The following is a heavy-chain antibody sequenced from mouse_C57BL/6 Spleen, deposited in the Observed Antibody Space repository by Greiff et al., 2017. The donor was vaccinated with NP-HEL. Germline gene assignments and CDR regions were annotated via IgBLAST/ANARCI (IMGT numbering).Heavy chain of an antibody. V-gene: IGHV14-4*01. CDR1: GFNIKDDY. Sequence: VQLKESGAELVRPGASVKLSCTASGFNIKDDYMHWVKQRPEQGLEWIGWIDPENGDTEYASKVQGTATITADTSSNTAYLQLSSLTSEDTAVYYCTRGGSDLFDYWGQGTTLTVSS. D-gene: IGHD1-1*01. J-gene: IGHJ2*01. CDR3: TRGGSDLFDY. CDR2: IDPENGDT.